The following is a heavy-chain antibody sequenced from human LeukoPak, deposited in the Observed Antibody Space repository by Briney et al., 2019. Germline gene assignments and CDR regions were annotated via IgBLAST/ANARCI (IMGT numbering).Heavy chain of an antibody. Sequence: GASVNVSCKASGGTFSSYAISWVRQAPGQGLEWMGGIIPIFGTANYAQKFQGRVTIPADESTSTAYMELSSLRSEDTAVYYCAVVGATPRGGSKFDSWGPGTLVTASS. CDR2: IIPIFGTA. D-gene: IGHD1-26*01. CDR1: GGTFSSYA. J-gene: IGHJ4*02. V-gene: IGHV1-69*13. CDR3: AVVGATPRGGSKFDS.